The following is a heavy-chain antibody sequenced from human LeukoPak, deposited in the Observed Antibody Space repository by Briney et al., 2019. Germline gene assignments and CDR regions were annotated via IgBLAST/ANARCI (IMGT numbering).Heavy chain of an antibody. V-gene: IGHV3-23*01. D-gene: IGHD2-15*01. CDR3: AKDRYCSGGNCYSAFDI. J-gene: IGHJ3*02. CDR2: ISGSDDNT. CDR1: GFTFSSYA. Sequence: GGSLRLSYTASGFTFSSYAMSWVRQAPRKGLEWVSGISGSDDNTYYADSVKGRFTISRDDSNNTLFLQMNSLRAEDTAIYFCAKDRYCSGGNCYSAFDIWGQGTMVTVFS.